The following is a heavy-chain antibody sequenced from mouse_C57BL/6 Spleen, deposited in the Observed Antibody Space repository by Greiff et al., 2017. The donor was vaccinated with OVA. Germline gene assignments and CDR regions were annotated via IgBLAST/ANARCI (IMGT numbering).Heavy chain of an antibody. V-gene: IGHV5-17*01. D-gene: IGHD2-5*01. CDR2: ISSGSSTI. J-gene: IGHJ1*03. Sequence: EVQRVESGGGLVKPGGSLKLSCAASGFTFSDYGMHWVRQAPEKGLEWVAYISSGSSTIYYADTVKGRYTISRDNTKNTLFLQMTSLRSEDTAMYYWARIPYSNYGYFDVWGTGTTVTVSS. CDR3: ARIPYSNYGYFDV. CDR1: GFTFSDYG.